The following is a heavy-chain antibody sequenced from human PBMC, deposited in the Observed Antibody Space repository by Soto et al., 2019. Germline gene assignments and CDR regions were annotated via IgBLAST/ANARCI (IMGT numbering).Heavy chain of an antibody. CDR2: ISTDGSDT. V-gene: IGHV3-74*01. CDR3: ARGGWG. CDR1: GFTFNNYW. Sequence: EVQLVESGGGLVQPGGSLRLSCAASGFTFNNYWMHWVRQAPGKGLVWVSHISTDGSDTTYADSVKGRFTISRDNAKKTLYLQMKPRGAGETAVYYCARGGWGWGQGTLVTVSS. D-gene: IGHD1-26*01. J-gene: IGHJ3*01.